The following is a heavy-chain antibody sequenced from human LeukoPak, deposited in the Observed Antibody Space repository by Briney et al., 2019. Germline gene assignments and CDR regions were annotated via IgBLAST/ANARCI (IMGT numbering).Heavy chain of an antibody. CDR3: ARDYYSRFDY. CDR2: INSEGSST. Sequence: GGSLRLSCAASGFALSRYGMNWVRQAPGKGLVWVSRINSEGSSTTYADSVKGRFTISRDNAKNTLILQMNSLRAEDTAVYYCARDYYSRFDYWGQGTLVTVSS. J-gene: IGHJ4*02. V-gene: IGHV3-74*01. D-gene: IGHD3-22*01. CDR1: GFALSRYG.